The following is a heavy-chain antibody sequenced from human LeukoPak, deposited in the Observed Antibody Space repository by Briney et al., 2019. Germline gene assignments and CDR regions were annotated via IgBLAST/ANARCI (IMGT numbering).Heavy chain of an antibody. CDR3: ASSSWLRDSNFDN. Sequence: KTSETLSLTCTVSGASINSGLYYWNWIRQPAGKGLEWIGRINTSGNTNYNPSLKSRVTMSVVASKNQFSLKLSSVTAADTAVYYCASSSWLRDSNFDNWGQGTLVAVSS. CDR1: GASINSGLYY. CDR2: INTSGNT. J-gene: IGHJ4*02. D-gene: IGHD6-13*01. V-gene: IGHV4-61*02.